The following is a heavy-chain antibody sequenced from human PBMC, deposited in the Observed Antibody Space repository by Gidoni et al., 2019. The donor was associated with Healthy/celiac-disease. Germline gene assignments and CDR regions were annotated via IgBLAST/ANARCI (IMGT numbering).Heavy chain of an antibody. CDR3: AEVGWFDP. D-gene: IGHD3-16*01. V-gene: IGHV3-23*01. CDR1: GFTFSSYA. CDR2: ISGSGGST. J-gene: IGHJ5*02. Sequence: EVQMLESGGGLVQPGGYLRLSCAASGFTFSSYAMSWVRQAPGKGLEWVSAISGSGGSTYYAVSVNGLLTISRDNSKNTLYLQMHSLRAEDTAVYYCAEVGWFDPWGPGTLVTVSS.